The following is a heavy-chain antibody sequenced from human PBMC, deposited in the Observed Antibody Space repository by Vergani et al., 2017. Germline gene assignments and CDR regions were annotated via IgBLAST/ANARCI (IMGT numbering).Heavy chain of an antibody. CDR1: GGTFSSYT. V-gene: IGHV1-69*08. Sequence: QVQLVQSGAEVKKPGSSVKVSCKASGGTFSSYTISWVRQAPGQGLEWMGRIIPILGIANYAQKFQGRVTITADKSTSTAYMELRSLRSDDTAVYYCARDGIVGATDYYYYYMDVWGKGTTVTVSS. CDR3: ARDGIVGATDYYYYYMDV. D-gene: IGHD1-26*01. J-gene: IGHJ6*03. CDR2: IIPILGIA.